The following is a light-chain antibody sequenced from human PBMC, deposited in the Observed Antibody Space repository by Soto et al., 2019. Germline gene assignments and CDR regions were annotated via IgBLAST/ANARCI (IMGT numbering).Light chain of an antibody. J-gene: IGKJ1*01. CDR3: QQYNNWPPWT. CDR1: ESVSRN. V-gene: IGKV3-15*01. CDR2: DAS. Sequence: VVMTQSPATLSVSPGERATLSCRASESVSRNLAWYQQKPGQAPRLLIYDASTRATGIPDRFSGGGSGTEFTLTISSLQSEDFAVYYCQQYNNWPPWTFGQGTKVDIK.